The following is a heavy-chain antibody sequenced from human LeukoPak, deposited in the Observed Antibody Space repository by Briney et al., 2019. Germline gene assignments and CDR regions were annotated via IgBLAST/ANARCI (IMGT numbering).Heavy chain of an antibody. J-gene: IGHJ5*02. V-gene: IGHV3-53*01. Sequence: PGGSLRLSCAASGFTVSSNYMSWVRQAAGKGLEWASVIYSGGSTYYADSVKGRFTISRDNSKNTLYLQMNSLRAEDTAVYYCARVGVGCSGGSCYADWFDPWGQGTLVTVSS. D-gene: IGHD2-15*01. CDR3: ARVGVGCSGGSCYADWFDP. CDR2: IYSGGST. CDR1: GFTVSSNY.